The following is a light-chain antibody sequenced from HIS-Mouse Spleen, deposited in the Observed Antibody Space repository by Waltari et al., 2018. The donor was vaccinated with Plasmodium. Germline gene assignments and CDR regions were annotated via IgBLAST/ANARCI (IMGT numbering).Light chain of an antibody. CDR3: QQRSNWPRVLT. CDR2: DAS. V-gene: IGKV3-11*01. Sequence: EIVLTQSPATLSLSPGERATLSSRASQSLSSYLAWYQQKPGQAPRLLIYDASNRATGIPARFSGSGSGTDFTLTISSLEPEDFAVYYCQQRSNWPRVLTFGGGTKVEIK. CDR1: QSLSSY. J-gene: IGKJ4*01.